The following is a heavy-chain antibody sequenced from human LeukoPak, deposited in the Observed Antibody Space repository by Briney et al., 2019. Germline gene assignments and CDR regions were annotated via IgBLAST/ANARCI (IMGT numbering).Heavy chain of an antibody. J-gene: IGHJ4*02. CDR1: GFTFSSYA. V-gene: IGHV3-30*04. D-gene: IGHD3-10*01. CDR3: AKTRVRGGEAFDY. CDR2: ISYDGSNK. Sequence: GGSLRLSCAASGFTFSSYAMHWVRQAPGKGLEWVAVISYDGSNKYYADSVKGRFTISRDNSKNTLYLQMNSLRAEDTAVYYCAKTRVRGGEAFDYWGQGTLVTVSS.